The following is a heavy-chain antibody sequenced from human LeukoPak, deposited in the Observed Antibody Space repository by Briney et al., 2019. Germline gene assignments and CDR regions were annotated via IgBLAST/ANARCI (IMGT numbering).Heavy chain of an antibody. J-gene: IGHJ3*02. V-gene: IGHV5-10-1*01. Sequence: GESLRISCKGSGYSFTSYWISWVRQMPGKGLEWMGRIDPSDSYNKYSPSFQGHVTISADKSINTAYLQWSSLKATDTAMYYCAIAERTNSVDVFDIWGQGTMVTVSS. CDR1: GYSFTSYW. CDR2: IDPSDSYN. CDR3: AIAERTNSVDVFDI. D-gene: IGHD4-23*01.